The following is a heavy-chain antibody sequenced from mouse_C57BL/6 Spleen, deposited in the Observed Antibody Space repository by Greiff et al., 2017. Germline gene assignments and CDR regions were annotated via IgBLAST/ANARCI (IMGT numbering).Heavy chain of an antibody. CDR2: IRSKSNNYAT. Sequence: EVQGVESGGGLVQPKGSLKLSCAASGFSFNTYAMNWVRQAPGKGLEWVARIRSKSNNYATYYADSVKDRFTISRDDSESMLYLQMNNLKTEDTAMYYCVREGYERGYFDYWGQGTTLTVSS. D-gene: IGHD2-2*01. J-gene: IGHJ2*01. CDR3: VREGYERGYFDY. V-gene: IGHV10-1*01. CDR1: GFSFNTYA.